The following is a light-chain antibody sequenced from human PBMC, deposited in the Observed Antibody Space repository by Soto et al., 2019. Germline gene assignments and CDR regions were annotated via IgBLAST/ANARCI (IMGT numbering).Light chain of an antibody. CDR3: HQYGSSPNT. J-gene: IGKJ4*01. V-gene: IGKV1-NL1*01. CDR2: AAS. Sequence: IEMHQSQSSLSASVGDRFAITCRAWHASSTVLPWYQQKPGKAPGLLSYAASSRPTGVPARFSGSGSGADFTLSIISLHPEDFAAYDCHQYGSSPNTFGGGTKVDIK. CDR1: HASSTV.